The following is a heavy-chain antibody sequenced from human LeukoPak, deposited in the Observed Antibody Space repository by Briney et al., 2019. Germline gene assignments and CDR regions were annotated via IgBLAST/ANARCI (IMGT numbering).Heavy chain of an antibody. CDR2: INPNSGGT. J-gene: IGHJ5*02. CDR1: GYTFTCYY. V-gene: IGHV1-2*02. Sequence: ASVKVSCKASGYTFTCYYMHWVRQAPGQGLEWMGWINPNSGGTNYAQKFQGRVTMTTDTSISTAYMELSRLRSDDTAVYYCARGPPADYDFWSGYLSNWFDPWGQGTLVTVSS. D-gene: IGHD3-3*01. CDR3: ARGPPADYDFWSGYLSNWFDP.